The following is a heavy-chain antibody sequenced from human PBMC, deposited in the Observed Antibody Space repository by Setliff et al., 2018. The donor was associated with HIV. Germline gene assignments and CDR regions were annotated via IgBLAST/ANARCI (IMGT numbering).Heavy chain of an antibody. CDR1: GFTFSSYW. Sequence: GGSLRLSCAASGFTFSSYWMHWVRQVPGKGLVWVSSVNSDGSRTVYADSVKGRFTISRDNAKNMFYLQMNSVRVEDTAVYYCARPVEIGRHPVAGLRDAFDIWGQGTMVTVSS. V-gene: IGHV3-74*01. CDR3: ARPVEIGRHPVAGLRDAFDI. D-gene: IGHD6-19*01. CDR2: VNSDGSRT. J-gene: IGHJ3*02.